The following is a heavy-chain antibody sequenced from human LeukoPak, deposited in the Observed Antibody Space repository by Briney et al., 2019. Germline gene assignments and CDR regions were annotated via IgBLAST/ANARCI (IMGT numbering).Heavy chain of an antibody. Sequence: SETLSLTCTVSGGSISSYYWSWLRQPPGKGLEWIGYIYYSGSINYNPSLKSRVTMSVDTSKNQFSLKLSSVTAADTAVYYCARVTADVGWYFDLWGRGTLVTVSS. D-gene: IGHD2-21*02. CDR1: GGSISSYY. V-gene: IGHV4-59*01. J-gene: IGHJ2*01. CDR3: ARVTADVGWYFDL. CDR2: IYYSGSI.